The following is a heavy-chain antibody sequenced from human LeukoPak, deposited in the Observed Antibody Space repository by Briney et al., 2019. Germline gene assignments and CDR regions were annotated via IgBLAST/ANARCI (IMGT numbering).Heavy chain of an antibody. V-gene: IGHV1-69*05. CDR1: GGTFSSYA. Sequence: SVKVSCKASGGTFSSYAISWVRQAPGQGLEWMGRIIPIFGTANYAQKFQGRVTITTDETTSTAYMELSSLRSEDTAVYYCARDNGGYSSRAFDYWGQGTLVTVSS. CDR3: ARDNGGYSSRAFDY. J-gene: IGHJ4*02. D-gene: IGHD6-13*01. CDR2: IIPIFGTA.